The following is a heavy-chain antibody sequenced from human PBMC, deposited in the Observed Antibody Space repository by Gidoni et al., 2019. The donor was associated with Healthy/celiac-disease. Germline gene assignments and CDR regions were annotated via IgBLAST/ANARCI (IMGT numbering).Heavy chain of an antibody. D-gene: IGHD5-18*01. Sequence: QVQRVESRGGVVRRGRSLRLPCAASGFTVSGYGKPWVRQAPAQGLELVAVISYDGSNKYYADSVKGRFTISRDNSKNTLYLQMNSLRAEDTAVYYCAKDQRGYSYGAWGFYYGMDVWGQGTTVTVSS. CDR3: AKDQRGYSYGAWGFYYGMDV. V-gene: IGHV3-30*18. CDR2: ISYDGSNK. CDR1: GFTVSGYG. J-gene: IGHJ6*02.